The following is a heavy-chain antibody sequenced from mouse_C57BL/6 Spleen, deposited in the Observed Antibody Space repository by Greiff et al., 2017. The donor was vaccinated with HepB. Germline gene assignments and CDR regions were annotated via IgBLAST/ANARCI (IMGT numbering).Heavy chain of an antibody. J-gene: IGHJ3*01. CDR2: IYPGDGDT. CDR3: ARYDDGYYEAY. Sequence: VQGVESGPELVKPGASVKISCKASGYAFSSSWMNWVKQRPGKGLEWIGRIYPGDGDTNYNGKFKGKATLTADKSSSTAYMQLSSLTSEDSAVYFCARYDDGYYEAYWGQGTLVTVSA. CDR1: GYAFSSSW. D-gene: IGHD2-3*01. V-gene: IGHV1-82*01.